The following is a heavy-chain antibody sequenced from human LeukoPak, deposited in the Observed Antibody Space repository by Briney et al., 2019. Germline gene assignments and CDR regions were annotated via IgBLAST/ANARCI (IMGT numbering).Heavy chain of an antibody. CDR1: GYTFTGYY. CDR3: ARELGHYYGMDV. CDR2: INPNSGGT. V-gene: IGHV1-2*02. J-gene: IGHJ6*02. Sequence: ASVKVSCKASGYTFTGYYMHWVRQAPGQGNEWRGWINPNSGGTNYAQTFQGRVTMTRDTSISTAYMELSRLRSDDTAVYYCARELGHYYGMDVWGRGTTVTVSS. D-gene: IGHD3-10*01.